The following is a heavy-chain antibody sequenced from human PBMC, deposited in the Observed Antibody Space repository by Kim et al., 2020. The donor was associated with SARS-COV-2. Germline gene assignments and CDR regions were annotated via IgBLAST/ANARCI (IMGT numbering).Heavy chain of an antibody. J-gene: IGHJ4*02. V-gene: IGHV7-4-1*02. Sequence: NPTYAQCFTGRFVLSLDTSVSTAYLQVRSLKAEDTAVYYCARDSTGYFDSWGQGTLVTVSS. CDR2: NP. D-gene: IGHD2-8*02. CDR3: ARDSTGYFDS.